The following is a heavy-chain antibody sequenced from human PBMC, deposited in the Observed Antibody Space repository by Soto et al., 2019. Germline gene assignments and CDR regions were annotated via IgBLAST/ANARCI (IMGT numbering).Heavy chain of an antibody. V-gene: IGHV3-15*01. CDR3: TTPYYYGSGSYRI. J-gene: IGHJ4*02. D-gene: IGHD3-10*01. CDR1: GFPFANAW. CDR2: IRSNSDGGTT. Sequence: EEYLVESGGGLVRPGGSLRLSCATSGFPFANAWMNWVRQAPGMGLEWVGRIRSNSDGGTTDYAGPVKGRFTISRDDSKHTLYLQMTSLTTADTAVYYCTTPYYYGSGSYRIWGQGTLVTVSS.